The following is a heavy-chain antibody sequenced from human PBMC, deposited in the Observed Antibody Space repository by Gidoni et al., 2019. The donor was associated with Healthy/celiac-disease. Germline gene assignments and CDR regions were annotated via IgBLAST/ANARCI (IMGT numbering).Heavy chain of an antibody. J-gene: IGHJ2*01. D-gene: IGHD2-2*01. CDR1: GGTFSSYS. V-gene: IGHV1-69*04. Sequence: QVQLVQSGAEVKKPGSSVKVSCKASGGTFSSYSISWVRQAPGQGLEWMGRIIPILGIANYAQKVQGRVTITADKSTSTAYMELSSLRSEDTAVYYCARGRGDEWDIVVARYFDLWGRGTLVTVSS. CDR2: IIPILGIA. CDR3: ARGRGDEWDIVVARYFDL.